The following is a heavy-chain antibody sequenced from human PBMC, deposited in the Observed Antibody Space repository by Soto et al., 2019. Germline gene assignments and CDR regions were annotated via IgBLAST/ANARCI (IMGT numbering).Heavy chain of an antibody. J-gene: IGHJ6*02. D-gene: IGHD3-3*01. CDR3: AREDPWSANADDMDV. V-gene: IGHV3-48*02. Sequence: EVQLVESGGGLVQPGGSLRLSCVASGFTFSSYSLNWVRQAPGKGREWVSYISSSSGTIYYAYSVKGRFTISRDNAENSLYLQMNSLRDDDTAVYYCAREDPWSANADDMDVWGQGTTVTVSS. CDR2: ISSSSGTI. CDR1: GFTFSSYS.